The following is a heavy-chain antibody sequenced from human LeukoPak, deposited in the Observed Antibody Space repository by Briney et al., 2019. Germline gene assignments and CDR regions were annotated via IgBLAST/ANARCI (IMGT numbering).Heavy chain of an antibody. CDR3: ARVGKGAAAGTDY. CDR2: IYSGGST. J-gene: IGHJ4*02. D-gene: IGHD6-13*01. CDR1: GFTVSSNY. V-gene: IGHV3-66*02. Sequence: GGSLRLSCAASGFTVSSNYMSWVRQAPGKGLEWVSAIYSGGSTYYADSVKGRFTISRDNSKNTLYLQMNSLRAEDTAVYYCARVGKGAAAGTDYWGQGTLVTVSS.